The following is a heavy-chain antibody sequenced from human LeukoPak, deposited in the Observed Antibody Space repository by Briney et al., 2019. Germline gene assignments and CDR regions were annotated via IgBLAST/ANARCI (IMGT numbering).Heavy chain of an antibody. CDR2: INPNSGGT. CDR3: ARVRGICSGGSCYFGWFDP. D-gene: IGHD2-15*01. Sequence: ASVKVSCKASGYTFTGYYMHWVRQAPGQGLEWMGWINPNSGGTNYAQESQGRVTMTRDTSIRTAYIEVSRMRSDDTAVYYCARVRGICSGGSCYFGWFDPWGQGTLVTVSS. J-gene: IGHJ5*02. CDR1: GYTFTGYY. V-gene: IGHV1-2*02.